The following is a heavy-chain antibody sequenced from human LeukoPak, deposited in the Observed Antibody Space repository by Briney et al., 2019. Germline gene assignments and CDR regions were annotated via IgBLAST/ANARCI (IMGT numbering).Heavy chain of an antibody. CDR1: GFTLSRDW. D-gene: IGHD5-18*01. J-gene: IGHJ4*02. CDR2: ISDDGSIT. CDR3: AKHWYSYGFDY. Sequence: GGSLRLSCAASGFTLSRDWMHWVRHAPGKGLVWVSRISDDGSITTYADSVQGRFTIPRDNAKSTVFLQMNSLRAEDTAVYYCAKHWYSYGFDYWGQGTLVTVSS. V-gene: IGHV3-74*03.